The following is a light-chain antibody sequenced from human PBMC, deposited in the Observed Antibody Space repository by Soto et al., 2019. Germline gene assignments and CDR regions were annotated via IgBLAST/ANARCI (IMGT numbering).Light chain of an antibody. Sequence: QSVVTQPAPRSGASGPSLPISCPGTTRDGGGYYYFSCYQQHPAKAPKFMIYDVSNRPSGVSNRFSGSKSGNSASLTISGLQAEDEADYYCCSYTTSNTRQIVFGTGTKVTVL. CDR1: TRDGGGYYY. J-gene: IGLJ1*01. V-gene: IGLV2-14*01. CDR2: DVS. CDR3: CSYTTSNTRQIV.